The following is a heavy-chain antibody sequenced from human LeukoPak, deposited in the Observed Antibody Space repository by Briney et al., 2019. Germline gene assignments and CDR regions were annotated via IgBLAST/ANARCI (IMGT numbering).Heavy chain of an antibody. D-gene: IGHD6-13*01. V-gene: IGHV1-8*02. CDR2: MNPNSGNT. CDR3: ARGEGYSSSWSVHWFDP. CDR1: GYTFTGYY. Sequence: ASVKVSCKASGYTFTGYYMHWVRQATGQGLEWMGWMNPNSGNTGYAQKFQGRVTMTRNTSISTAYMELSSLRSEDTAVYYCARGEGYSSSWSVHWFDPWGQGTLVTVSS. J-gene: IGHJ5*02.